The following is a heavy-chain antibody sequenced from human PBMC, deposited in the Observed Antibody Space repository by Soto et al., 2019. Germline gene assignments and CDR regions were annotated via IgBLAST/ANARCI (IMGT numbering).Heavy chain of an antibody. Sequence: PSETLSLTCTVSGGSISSDYWSWIRQPPGKGLEWIGYIYYSGSSNYNPSLKSRVIMSLDTSKNQFSLKLSSVTAADTAVYYCARPYSGSYWAAFDIWGQGTMVTVSS. V-gene: IGHV4-59*01. J-gene: IGHJ3*02. CDR1: GGSISSDY. CDR2: IYYSGSS. CDR3: ARPYSGSYWAAFDI. D-gene: IGHD1-26*01.